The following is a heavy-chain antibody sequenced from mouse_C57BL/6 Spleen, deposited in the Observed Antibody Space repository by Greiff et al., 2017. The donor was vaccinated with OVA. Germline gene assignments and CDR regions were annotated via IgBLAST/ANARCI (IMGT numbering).Heavy chain of an antibody. J-gene: IGHJ3*01. D-gene: IGHD2-3*01. V-gene: IGHV1-53*01. CDR2: INPSNGGT. CDR3: AREGIYDGYCVLFAY. CDR1: GYTFTSYW. Sequence: VQLQQPGTELVKPGASVKLSCKASGYTFTSYWMHWVKQRPGQGLEWIGNINPSNGGTNYNEKFKSKATLTVDKSSSTAYMQLSSLTSEDSAVYYCAREGIYDGYCVLFAYWGQGTLVTVSA.